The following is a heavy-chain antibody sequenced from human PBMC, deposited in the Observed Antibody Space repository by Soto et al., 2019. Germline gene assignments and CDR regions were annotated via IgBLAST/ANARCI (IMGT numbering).Heavy chain of an antibody. CDR1: LGSISNTKYY. V-gene: IGHV4-39*01. Sequence: PSETLSLTCTVSLGSISNTKYYWGWIRQPPGKGLEWIGSVYYSGITYYNPSLRSRLTLSVDTSKNKFSLKLNSVTAADTAVYYCASSRLADAFDIWGQGTMVTVSS. J-gene: IGHJ3*02. CDR3: ASSRLADAFDI. D-gene: IGHD6-19*01. CDR2: VYYSGIT.